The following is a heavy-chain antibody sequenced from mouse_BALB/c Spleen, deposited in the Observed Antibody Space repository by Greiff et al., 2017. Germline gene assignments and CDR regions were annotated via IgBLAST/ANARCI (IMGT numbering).Heavy chain of an antibody. CDR1: GYTFTDYE. J-gene: IGHJ2*01. D-gene: IGHD2-3*01. CDR3: TSHDYYRY. V-gene: IGHV1-15*01. Sequence: QVQLQQSGAELVRPGASVTLSCKASGYTFTDYEMHWVKQTPVHGLEWIGAIDPETGGTAYNQKFKGKATLTADKSSSTAYMELRSLTSEDSAVYYCTSHDYYRYWGQGTTLTVSS. CDR2: IDPETGGT.